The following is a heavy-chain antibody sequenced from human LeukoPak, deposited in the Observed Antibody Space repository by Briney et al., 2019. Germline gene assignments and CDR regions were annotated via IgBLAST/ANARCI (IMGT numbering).Heavy chain of an antibody. D-gene: IGHD3-22*01. CDR1: GFTFSGFW. CDR3: ARGDDSGYYDYFDY. CDR2: INSDGSEG. V-gene: IGHV3-7*03. Sequence: VPPGGSLRLSCAVSGFTFSGFWMSWSRPAPGKGLEWVASINSDGSEGYYADVVKGRFTISRDNAKNSLYLQINSLRAEDTAVYYCARGDDSGYYDYFDYWGQGALVTVSS. J-gene: IGHJ4*02.